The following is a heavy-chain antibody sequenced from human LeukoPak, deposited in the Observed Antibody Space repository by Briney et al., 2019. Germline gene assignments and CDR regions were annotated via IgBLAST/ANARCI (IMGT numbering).Heavy chain of an antibody. CDR3: ARARPSMWIDY. Sequence: GGTLRLSCAASGFTFNSYGMSWVRQAPGKGLEWVSGISATGGSTYYADSVKGRFTISRDNSKNTLYLQMNSLRPEDTAVYYCARARPSMWIDYWGQGTLVTVSS. CDR2: ISATGGST. D-gene: IGHD5-12*01. CDR1: GFTFNSYG. V-gene: IGHV3-23*01. J-gene: IGHJ4*02.